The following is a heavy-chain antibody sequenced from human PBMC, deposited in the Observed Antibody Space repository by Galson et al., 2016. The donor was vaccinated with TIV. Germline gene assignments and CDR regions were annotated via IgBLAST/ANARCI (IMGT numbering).Heavy chain of an antibody. CDR2: IDWDDDK. D-gene: IGHD3-10*01. CDR3: ARSTARGACIDY. Sequence: PALVKPTQTLTLTCTFSGFSLNTSGVRVSWIRRPPGKALEWLARIDWDDDKFYSTSLKSRLTISKDTSKNQVVLRMMNLDPEDTATYFCARSTARGACIDYWGQGTLVTVSS. V-gene: IGHV2-70*04. CDR1: GFSLNTSGVR. J-gene: IGHJ4*02.